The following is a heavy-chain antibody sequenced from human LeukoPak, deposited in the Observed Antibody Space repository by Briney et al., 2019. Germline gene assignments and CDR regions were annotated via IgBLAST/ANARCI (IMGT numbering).Heavy chain of an antibody. Sequence: GGSLRLSCAASGFTFSSYWMSWVRQAPGKGLEWVANIKQDGSEKYYVDSVKGRFTISRDNVKNSLYLQMDSLRAEDTAVYYCARERRLSGQWLVRVGYFDSWGQGTLVTVSS. CDR1: GFTFSSYW. V-gene: IGHV3-7*03. CDR2: IKQDGSEK. J-gene: IGHJ4*02. CDR3: ARERRLSGQWLVRVGYFDS. D-gene: IGHD6-19*01.